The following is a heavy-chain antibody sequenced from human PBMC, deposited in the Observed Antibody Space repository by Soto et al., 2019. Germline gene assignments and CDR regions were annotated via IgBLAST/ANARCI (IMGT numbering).Heavy chain of an antibody. J-gene: IGHJ4*02. D-gene: IGHD4-17*01. CDR2: IYSGGST. CDR1: GFTVSSNY. Sequence: GGSLRLSCAGSGFTVSSNYRSWGRQAPGKGLEGVSGIYSGGSTYYPASVKGRFTISRDNSKNTLYLQMNSLRAEDTAVYYCARDRTGNYGGTGESDYWGQGT. CDR3: ARDRTGNYGGTGESDY. V-gene: IGHV3-53*01.